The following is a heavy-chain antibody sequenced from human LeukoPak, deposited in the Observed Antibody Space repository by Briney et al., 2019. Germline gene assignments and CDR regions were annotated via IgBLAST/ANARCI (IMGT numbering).Heavy chain of an antibody. CDR1: GFTFSNYA. CDR2: MSYDGSNK. CDR3: ARGGVTTMTLRDLWLDY. V-gene: IGHV3-30-3*01. Sequence: AGGGLRLSCAASGFTFSNYAMHWVRQAPGKGLEWVALMSYDGSNKFHADSVKGRFTISRDNSKSTLYLQMNSLKAEDTAVYYCARGGVTTMTLRDLWLDYWGQGTLVTVSS. J-gene: IGHJ4*02. D-gene: IGHD4-17*01.